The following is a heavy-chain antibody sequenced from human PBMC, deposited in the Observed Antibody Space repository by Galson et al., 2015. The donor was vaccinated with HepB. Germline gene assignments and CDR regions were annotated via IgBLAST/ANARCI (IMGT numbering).Heavy chain of an antibody. CDR2: INPSGGST. V-gene: IGHV1-46*01. J-gene: IGHJ5*02. CDR3: AREIIGIAVAGRDLDRFDP. Sequence: SVKVSCKASGYTFTSYYMHWVRQAPGQGLEWMGIINPSGGSTSYAQKFQGRVTMTRDTSTSTVYMELSSLRSEDTAVYYCAREIIGIAVAGRDLDRFDPWGQGPLVTVSS. CDR1: GYTFTSYY. D-gene: IGHD6-19*01.